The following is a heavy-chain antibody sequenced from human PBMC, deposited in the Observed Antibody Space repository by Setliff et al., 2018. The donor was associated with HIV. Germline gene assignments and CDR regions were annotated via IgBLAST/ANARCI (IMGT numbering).Heavy chain of an antibody. CDR2: ISPNFGHT. V-gene: IGHV1-18*04. CDR3: ARLGSGWSDSYYYAMDI. Sequence: ASVKVSCKASGYTFTTYGISWVRQAPGHGLEWMGWISPNFGHTKYAQKFLDRLTMTTDTSTSRAYMELRSLRSDDTAVYFCARLGSGWSDSYYYAMDIWGQGTTVTVSS. CDR1: GYTFTTYG. J-gene: IGHJ6*02. D-gene: IGHD6-19*01.